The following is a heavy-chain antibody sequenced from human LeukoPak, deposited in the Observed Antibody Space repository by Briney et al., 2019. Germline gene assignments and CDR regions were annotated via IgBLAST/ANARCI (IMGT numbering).Heavy chain of an antibody. CDR2: IYINTVT. D-gene: IGHD5-12*01. CDR1: VFYVSSHY. J-gene: IGHJ4*02. Sequence: GGSLRLSCVASVFYVSSHYMPWVRQAPARGLEWVSIIYINTVTQYADSVRGRFTISRDNSKNTLYLQMNSLTAEDTAIYYCARGARGGYGGFGDYWGPGNLVSVSS. CDR3: ARGARGGYGGFGDY. V-gene: IGHV3-53*01.